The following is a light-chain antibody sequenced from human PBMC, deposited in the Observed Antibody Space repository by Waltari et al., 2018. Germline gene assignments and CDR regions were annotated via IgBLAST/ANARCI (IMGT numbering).Light chain of an antibody. Sequence: ESVLTQSPGTLSVSPGERATLSCSARESVSTDLAWYQQKLGQAPRLLIYDASKRAIGIPARFSGSGSGTDFTLTISSLEPEDFAVYYCQQRPNWRFGRGTKVEMK. J-gene: IGKJ1*01. CDR3: QQRPNWR. V-gene: IGKV3-11*01. CDR2: DAS. CDR1: ESVSTD.